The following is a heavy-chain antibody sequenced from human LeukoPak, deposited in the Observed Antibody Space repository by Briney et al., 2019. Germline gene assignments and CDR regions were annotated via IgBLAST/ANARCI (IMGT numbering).Heavy chain of an antibody. J-gene: IGHJ4*02. CDR2: IYYSGST. CDR3: ARVGYSRDFDY. Sequence: KTSETLSLTCTVSGGSISSYYWSWIRQPPGKGLEWIGYIYYSGSTNYNPSLKSRVTISVDTSKNQFSLKLSSVTAADTAVYYCARVGYSRDFDYWGQGTLVTVSS. D-gene: IGHD4-11*01. CDR1: GGSISSYY. V-gene: IGHV4-59*01.